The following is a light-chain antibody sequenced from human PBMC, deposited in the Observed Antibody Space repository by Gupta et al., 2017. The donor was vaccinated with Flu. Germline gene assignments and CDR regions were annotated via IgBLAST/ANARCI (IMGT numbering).Light chain of an antibody. CDR1: QSISSY. CDR3: QQSYSTPPT. CDR2: DAS. Sequence: DTQMTQSPSSLSASVGDRVTITCRASQSISSYLNWYQQKPGKAPKLLIYDASSLQSRVPSRFSGSGSWTDFTLTISSLQHEEFATYYCQQSYSTPPTFGQGTKVEIK. J-gene: IGKJ1*01. V-gene: IGKV1-39*01.